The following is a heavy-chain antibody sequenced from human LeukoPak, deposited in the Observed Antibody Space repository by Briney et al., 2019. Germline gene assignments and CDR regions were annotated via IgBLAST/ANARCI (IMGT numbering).Heavy chain of an antibody. J-gene: IGHJ5*02. V-gene: IGHV3-30*04. CDR2: ISYDGSNK. D-gene: IGHD2-2*01. Sequence: GGSLRLSCVASGFTFSSYAMHWVRQAPGKGLEWVAVISYDGSNKYYADSVKGRFTISRDNSKNTLYLQMNSLRAEDTAVYYCAKAPREYCSSTSCPNWFDPWGQGTLVTVSS. CDR1: GFTFSSYA. CDR3: AKAPREYCSSTSCPNWFDP.